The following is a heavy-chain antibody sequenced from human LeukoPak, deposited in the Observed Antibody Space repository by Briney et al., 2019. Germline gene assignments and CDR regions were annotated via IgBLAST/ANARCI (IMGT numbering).Heavy chain of an antibody. CDR1: GYTFTRYD. V-gene: IGHV1-8*01. J-gene: IGHJ4*02. Sequence: ASVKVSCKASGYTFTRYDINWVRQATGQGLEWMGWMNPNSGNTGYAQKFQGRVTMTRNTSIGTAYMELSSLRSEDTAVYYCARGKKGSGWYGGAVYWGQGTLVTVSS. D-gene: IGHD6-19*01. CDR3: ARGKKGSGWYGGAVY. CDR2: MNPNSGNT.